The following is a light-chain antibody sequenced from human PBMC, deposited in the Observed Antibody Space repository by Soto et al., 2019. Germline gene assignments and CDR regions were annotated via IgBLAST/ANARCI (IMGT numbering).Light chain of an antibody. CDR3: QQYGSSPGT. Sequence: EIVLTQSPGTLSLSPGDRATLSCRASQSITSSYLAWYQHKPGQAPRLLIYGASSRATGIPDRFSGSGSRTDFTLTISRLEPEDFAVYYCQQYGSSPGTFGQGTKLEIK. CDR1: QSITSSY. CDR2: GAS. V-gene: IGKV3-20*01. J-gene: IGKJ2*01.